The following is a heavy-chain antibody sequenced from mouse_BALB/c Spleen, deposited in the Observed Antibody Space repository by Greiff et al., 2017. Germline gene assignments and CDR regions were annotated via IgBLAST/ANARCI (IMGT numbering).Heavy chain of an antibody. Sequence: EVQLQESGPSLVKPSQTLSLTCSVTGDSITSGYWNWIRKFPGNKLEYMGYISYSGSTYYNPSLKSRISITRDTSKNQYYLQLNSVTTEDTATYYCARCNYGNYGDYAMDYWGQGTSVTVSS. D-gene: IGHD2-1*01. J-gene: IGHJ4*01. V-gene: IGHV3-8*02. CDR1: GDSITSGY. CDR3: ARCNYGNYGDYAMDY. CDR2: ISYSGST.